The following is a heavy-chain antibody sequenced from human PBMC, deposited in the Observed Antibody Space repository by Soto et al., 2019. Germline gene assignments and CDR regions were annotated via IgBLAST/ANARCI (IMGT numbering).Heavy chain of an antibody. CDR2: IYRDGRP. CDR1: GFSVRHNY. J-gene: IGHJ3*01. Sequence: GGSLRLSCAVSGFSVRHNYMTWVRQAPGKGLDWVSVIYRDGRPYYANSVKGRFTLSRDTSKNMVYLQMNSLRVEDTAVYYCARDTENTGGGLDVWGQGAMVTVSS. CDR3: ARDTENTGGGLDV. V-gene: IGHV3-53*01. D-gene: IGHD2-8*02.